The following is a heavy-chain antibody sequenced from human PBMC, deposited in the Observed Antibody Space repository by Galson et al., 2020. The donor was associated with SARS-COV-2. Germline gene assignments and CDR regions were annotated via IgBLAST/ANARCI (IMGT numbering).Heavy chain of an antibody. CDR3: ARWDGTVDY. V-gene: IGHV5-51*01. J-gene: IGHJ4*02. D-gene: IGHD1-26*01. CDR1: GYTFASYR. Sequence: GESLKISCQGSGYTFASYRLGWVRQLPGKGLEWMGIIYPKDSETRYSPSFQGQVTISADKSISTIYLQWTSLQASDTAIYYCARWDGTVDYWGQGTLVTVSA. CDR2: IYPKDSET.